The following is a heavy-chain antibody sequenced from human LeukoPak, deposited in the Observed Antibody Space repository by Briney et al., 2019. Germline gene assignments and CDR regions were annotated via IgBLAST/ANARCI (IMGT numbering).Heavy chain of an antibody. CDR3: ARGFAD. Sequence: GESLRFSCKGSGYTFTNYWVGWVRQMPGKGLEWVGIINRGDSDARYSPSFQGLVTISVDRSIDTAYLQWSSLKATDTAMYYCARGFADWGQGTLVTVSS. J-gene: IGHJ4*02. CDR2: INRGDSDA. V-gene: IGHV5-51*01. CDR1: GYTFTNYW.